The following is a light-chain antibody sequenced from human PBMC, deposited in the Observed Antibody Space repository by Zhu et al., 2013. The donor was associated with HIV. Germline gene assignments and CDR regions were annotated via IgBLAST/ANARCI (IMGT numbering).Light chain of an antibody. CDR1: EDIGSW. Sequence: DIQMTQSPTYVSASIGDTVTITCRASEDIGSWVAWYQQKPGRAPKLLIFAASYLESGIPSRFSGSGSVTDFSLTITGLQSEDFAVYFCQQANTFPVTFGGGTTVDVK. V-gene: IGKV1-12*01. CDR3: QQANTFPVT. J-gene: IGKJ4*01. CDR2: AAS.